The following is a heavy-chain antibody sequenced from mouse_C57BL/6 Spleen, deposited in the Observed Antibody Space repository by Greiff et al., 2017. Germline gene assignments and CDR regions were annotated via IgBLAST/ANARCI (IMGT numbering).Heavy chain of an antibody. D-gene: IGHD2-5*01. J-gene: IGHJ2*01. CDR2: IYPGDGDT. Sequence: VQLQQSGPELVKPGASVKISCKASGYAFSSSWLNWVKQRPGKGLEWIGRIYPGDGDTNYNGKFKGKATLTADKSSSTAYMQLSSLTSEDSAVYFWARGDYSTLDYWGQGTTLTVSS. CDR3: ARGDYSTLDY. CDR1: GYAFSSSW. V-gene: IGHV1-82*01.